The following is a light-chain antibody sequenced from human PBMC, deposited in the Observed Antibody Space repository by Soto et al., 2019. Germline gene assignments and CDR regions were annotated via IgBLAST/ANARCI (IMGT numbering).Light chain of an antibody. J-gene: IGKJ1*01. CDR3: QQSDNSPPT. Sequence: EIVLTQSPGTLSLSPGERATLSCRASQSVSSSYLAWYQQKPGQAPRLLLFGASSRATGIPDRFSGSGSGTDFTLTISSLEPEDSAVDYCQQSDNSPPTFGQGAKLEIK. CDR2: GAS. CDR1: QSVSSSY. V-gene: IGKV3-20*01.